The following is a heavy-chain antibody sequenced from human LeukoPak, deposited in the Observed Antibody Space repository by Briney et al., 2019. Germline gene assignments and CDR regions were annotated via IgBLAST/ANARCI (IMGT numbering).Heavy chain of an antibody. CDR2: IKQDGGEK. CDR3: ARLQRSVTGTL. J-gene: IGHJ4*02. V-gene: IGHV3-7*01. CDR1: GFNFSSYC. Sequence: TGGSLRLSCAASGFNFSSYCMNWVRQAPGKGLEWVAHIKQDGGEKYYVDSVKDRFTISRDNAKNSLILQMNSLRVDDTAVYYCARLQRSVTGTLWGQGTLVIVSS. D-gene: IGHD6-19*01.